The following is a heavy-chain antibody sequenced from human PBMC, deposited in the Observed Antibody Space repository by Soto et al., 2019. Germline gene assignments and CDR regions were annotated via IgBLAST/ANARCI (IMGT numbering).Heavy chain of an antibody. CDR3: AREVRALYDAFDI. CDR1: RFTFSSYS. CDR2: ISSSSSYI. V-gene: IGHV3-21*01. Sequence: GGSLRLSCAASRFTFSSYSMNWVRQAPGKGLEWVSSISSSSSYIYYADSVKGRFTISRDNAKNSLYLQMNSLRAEDTAVYYCAREVRALYDAFDIWGQGTMVTVSS. J-gene: IGHJ3*02. D-gene: IGHD3-10*01.